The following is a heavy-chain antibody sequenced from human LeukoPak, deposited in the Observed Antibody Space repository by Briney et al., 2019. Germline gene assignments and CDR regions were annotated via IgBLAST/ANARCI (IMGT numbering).Heavy chain of an antibody. Sequence: ASVTVSCTASGYTFTNYGISWVRQAPGQGLEWMGWISAYNGDTNYAQKLQGRVTMTTDTSTGTAYMELRSLRSDDTAVYYCARHYYDSGGYNSAFDYWGQGTLVTVSS. V-gene: IGHV1-18*01. CDR1: GYTFTNYG. J-gene: IGHJ4*02. CDR2: ISAYNGDT. CDR3: ARHYYDSGGYNSAFDY. D-gene: IGHD3-22*01.